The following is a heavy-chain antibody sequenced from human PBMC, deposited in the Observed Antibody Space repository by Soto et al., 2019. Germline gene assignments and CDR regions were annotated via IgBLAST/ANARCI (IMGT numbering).Heavy chain of an antibody. J-gene: IGHJ4*02. CDR1: GGTFSSYT. D-gene: IGHD3-10*01. CDR2: IIPILGIA. Sequence: QVQLVQSGAEVKKPGSSVKVSCKASGGTFSSYTISWVRQAPGQGLEWMGRIIPILGIANYAQKFQGRVRITADKSTSTAYMELSSLRSEDTAVYYCARDRGTYYYGSGSPLYWGQGTLVTVSS. V-gene: IGHV1-69*08. CDR3: ARDRGTYYYGSGSPLY.